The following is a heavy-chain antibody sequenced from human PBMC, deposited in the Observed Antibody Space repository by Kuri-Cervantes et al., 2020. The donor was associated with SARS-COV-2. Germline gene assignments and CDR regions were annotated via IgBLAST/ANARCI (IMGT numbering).Heavy chain of an antibody. CDR1: GYTFTGYY. V-gene: IGHV1-2*04. CDR2: INPNSGGT. Sequence: ALVKVSCKASGYTFTGYYMHWVRQAPGQGLEWMGWINPNSGGTNYAQKFQGWVTMTRDTSISTAYMELCRLRSDDTAVYYCARDPGYSSSSVYYYYGMDVWGQGTTVTVSS. J-gene: IGHJ6*02. D-gene: IGHD6-6*01. CDR3: ARDPGYSSSSVYYYYGMDV.